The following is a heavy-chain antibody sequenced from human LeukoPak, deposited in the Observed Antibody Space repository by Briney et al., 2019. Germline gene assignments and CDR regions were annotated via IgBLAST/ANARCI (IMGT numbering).Heavy chain of an antibody. CDR2: ISGSGGST. V-gene: IGHV3-23*01. D-gene: IGHD3-22*01. J-gene: IGHJ4*02. CDR1: GFTFSSYA. Sequence: SGGSLRLSCAASGFTFSSYAMSWVRQAPGKGLEWVSAISGSGGSTYYADSVKGRFTISRDNSKNSLYLQMNSLRAEDTAVYYCARAYPYYYDNSGYLNFDYWGQGTLVTVSS. CDR3: ARAYPYYYDNSGYLNFDY.